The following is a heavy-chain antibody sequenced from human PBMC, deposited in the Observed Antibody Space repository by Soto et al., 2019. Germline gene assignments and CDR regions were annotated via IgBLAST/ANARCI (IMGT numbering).Heavy chain of an antibody. J-gene: IGHJ6*02. D-gene: IGHD6-6*01. CDR3: AAGEYSVLGMDV. Sequence: QMQLVQSGPEVKKPGTSVKVSCKASGFTFTSSAVQWVRQARVQRLEWIGWIVVGSGNTNYAQKFQERVTITRDMSTSTAYMELSSLRSEDTAVYYCAAGEYSVLGMDVWGQVTTVTVSS. CDR1: GFTFTSSA. V-gene: IGHV1-58*01. CDR2: IVVGSGNT.